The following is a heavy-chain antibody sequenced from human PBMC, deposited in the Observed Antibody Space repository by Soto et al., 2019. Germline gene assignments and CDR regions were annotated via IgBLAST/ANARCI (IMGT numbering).Heavy chain of an antibody. D-gene: IGHD2-15*01. Sequence: EVQLLESGGGLVQPGGSLRLSCAASGFTFSGYAIIWVRQAPGKGLEWVSTISGGGDGTYYADSVQGRFTISRDNSRDTVYLQMSSLRAEDTAVYYCARKGPGSLTTYCSGGGCNYAFDIWGQGTMVTVSS. CDR2: ISGGGDGT. V-gene: IGHV3-23*01. CDR3: ARKGPGSLTTYCSGGGCNYAFDI. CDR1: GFTFSGYA. J-gene: IGHJ3*02.